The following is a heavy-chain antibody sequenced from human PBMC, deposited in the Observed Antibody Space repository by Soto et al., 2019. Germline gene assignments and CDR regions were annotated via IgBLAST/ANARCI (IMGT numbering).Heavy chain of an antibody. CDR1: GDSVSSNSAA. CDR2: TYYRSKWYN. Sequence: SQTLSLTCAISGDSVSSNSAAWNWIRQSPSRGLEWLGRTYYRSKWYNDYAVSVKSRITINPDTSKNQFSLQLNSVTPEDTAVYYCARAGSKMTTVVIYYYGMDVWGQGTTVTVS. V-gene: IGHV6-1*01. D-gene: IGHD4-17*01. CDR3: ARAGSKMTTVVIYYYGMDV. J-gene: IGHJ6*02.